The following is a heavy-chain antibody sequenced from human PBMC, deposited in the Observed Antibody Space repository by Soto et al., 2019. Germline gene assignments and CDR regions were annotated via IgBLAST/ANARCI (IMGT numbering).Heavy chain of an antibody. CDR2: ISYDGSNK. V-gene: IGHV3-30-3*01. CDR1: GFTFSSYA. Sequence: QVQLVESGGGVVQPGRSLRLSCAASGFTFSSYAMHWVRQAPGKGLEWVAVISYDGSNKYYADSVKGRFTISRDNSKNTLYLKMNSLRAEDTAVYYCARDRSYCSGGSCYYYYGMDVWGQGTTVTVSS. J-gene: IGHJ6*02. D-gene: IGHD2-15*01. CDR3: ARDRSYCSGGSCYYYYGMDV.